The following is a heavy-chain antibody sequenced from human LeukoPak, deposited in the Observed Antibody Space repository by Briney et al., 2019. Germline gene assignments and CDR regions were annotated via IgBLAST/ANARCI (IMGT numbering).Heavy chain of an antibody. D-gene: IGHD2-15*01. CDR3: AKDKFSVVAAYYFDY. CDR1: GFTVSNNY. J-gene: IGHJ4*02. Sequence: GGSLRLSCAASGFTVSNNYMSWVRQAPGKGLEWVSFIYNTGSTYYADSVKGRFTISRDNSKNTLYLQMNSLRAEDTAVYYCAKDKFSVVAAYYFDYWGQGTLVTVSS. V-gene: IGHV3-53*01. CDR2: IYNTGST.